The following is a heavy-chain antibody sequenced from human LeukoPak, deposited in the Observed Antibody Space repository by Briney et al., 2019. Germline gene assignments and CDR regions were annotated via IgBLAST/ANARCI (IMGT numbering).Heavy chain of an antibody. D-gene: IGHD2-21*01. CDR2: IVGSGVTT. CDR3: ARDERSIQFNY. V-gene: IGHV3-23*01. CDR1: GFSFSTYG. Sequence: GGSLRLSCVASGFSFSTYGMNWVRQAPGKGLEWVSGIVGSGVTTYYADSVKGRFTISRDNSKSTLYLQLNSLRAEDTAIYYCARDERSIQFNYWGQGTLVTVSS. J-gene: IGHJ4*02.